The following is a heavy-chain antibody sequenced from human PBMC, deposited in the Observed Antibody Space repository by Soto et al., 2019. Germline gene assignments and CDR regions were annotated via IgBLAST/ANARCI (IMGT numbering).Heavy chain of an antibody. CDR3: ATSAPTVVTPDWYFDL. CDR2: ISYDGSNK. Sequence: QVQLVESGGGVVQPGRSLRLSCAASGFTFSRYAMHWVRQSPGKGLEWVAVISYDGSNKYYADSVKGRFTISRDNSKNTLYLQMNRLRAEDTAVYYCATSAPTVVTPDWYFDLWGRGTLVTVSS. CDR1: GFTFSRYA. V-gene: IGHV3-30-3*01. J-gene: IGHJ2*01. D-gene: IGHD4-17*01.